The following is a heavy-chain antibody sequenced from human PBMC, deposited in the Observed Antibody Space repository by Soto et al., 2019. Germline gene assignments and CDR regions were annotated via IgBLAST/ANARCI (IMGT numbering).Heavy chain of an antibody. CDR1: GFTFSRFW. Sequence: GGSLRLSCAVSGFTFSRFWMGWVRQAPGRGLEWVANIQQDGGEKYYVDSVKGRFTMSKDNVKNSLYLQMNSLGAEDTAVYYCARVRYGGYSYYFDYWGQGALVTVSS. V-gene: IGHV3-7*03. CDR3: ARVRYGGYSYYFDY. CDR2: IQQDGGEK. D-gene: IGHD4-17*01. J-gene: IGHJ4*02.